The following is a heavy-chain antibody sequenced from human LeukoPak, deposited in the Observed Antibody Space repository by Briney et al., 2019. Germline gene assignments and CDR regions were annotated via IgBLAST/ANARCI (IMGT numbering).Heavy chain of an antibody. CDR1: GFTFSSYA. V-gene: IGHV3-64*01. D-gene: IGHD3-3*02. CDR3: ARLKVDVHFWSGYYYYYYMDV. Sequence: PGGSLRLSCAASGFTFSSYAMHWVRQAPGKGLEYVSAISSNGGSTYYANSVKGRFTISRDNSKNTLYLQMGSLRAEDMAVYYCARLKVDVHFWSGYYYYYYMDVWGKGTTVTVSS. J-gene: IGHJ6*03. CDR2: ISSNGGST.